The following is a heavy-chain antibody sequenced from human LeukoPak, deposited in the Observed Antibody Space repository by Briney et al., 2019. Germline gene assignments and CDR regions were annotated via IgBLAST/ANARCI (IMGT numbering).Heavy chain of an antibody. CDR3: ARGLVRVTHFEN. CDR1: GGSISSYY. J-gene: IGHJ4*02. D-gene: IGHD6-6*01. CDR2: IYYSGST. Sequence: SSETLSLTCTVSGGSISSYYWSWIRQPPGKGLEWIGYIYYSGSTNYNPSLKSRVTISVDTSKNQFSLKLSSVTAADTAVYYCARGLVRVTHFENWGQGTLVTVSS. V-gene: IGHV4-59*01.